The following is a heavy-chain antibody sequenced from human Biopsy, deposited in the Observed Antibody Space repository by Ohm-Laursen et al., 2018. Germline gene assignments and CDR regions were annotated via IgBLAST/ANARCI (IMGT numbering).Heavy chain of an antibody. D-gene: IGHD3-22*01. CDR1: GESFSGYY. CDR3: ASVVLGPTNDAFDL. V-gene: IGHV4-34*01. CDR2: INHSGST. J-gene: IGHJ3*01. Sequence: GTLSLTCAVYGESFSGYYWTWIRQPPGKGLEWIGEINHSGSTDYNPSLKSRVTISVDTSKNQFSLRMSSLTAADTAVYYCASVVLGPTNDAFDLWGQGTMVVVSS.